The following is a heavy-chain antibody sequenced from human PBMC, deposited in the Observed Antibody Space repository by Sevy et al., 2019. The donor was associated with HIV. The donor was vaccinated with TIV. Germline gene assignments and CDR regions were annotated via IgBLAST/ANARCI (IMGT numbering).Heavy chain of an antibody. CDR2: IRNKVKSYTT. J-gene: IGHJ2*01. Sequence: GGSLGLSCVASGFTFGDHYMDWVRQAPGKGLEWVGRIRNKVKSYTTEYAASVKGRFIVSRDDSKKSLYLQMNSLKTEDTAVYYCAAVGASRGYFDIWGRGTLVTVSS. CDR1: GFTFGDHY. D-gene: IGHD1-26*01. V-gene: IGHV3-72*01. CDR3: AAVGASRGYFDI.